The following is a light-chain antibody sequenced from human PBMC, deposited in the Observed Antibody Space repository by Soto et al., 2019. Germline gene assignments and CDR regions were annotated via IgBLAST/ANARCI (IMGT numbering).Light chain of an antibody. CDR2: KDS. CDR1: ALPKQY. V-gene: IGLV3-25*02. J-gene: IGLJ2*01. Sequence: SYELTQPPSVSVSPGQTARITCSGDALPKQYAYWYQQKPGQAPVLVIYKDSERPSGIPERFSGSSSGTTVTLTISGVQAEDEAHYYCQSADSSGTYVVFGGGTKVTVL. CDR3: QSADSSGTYVV.